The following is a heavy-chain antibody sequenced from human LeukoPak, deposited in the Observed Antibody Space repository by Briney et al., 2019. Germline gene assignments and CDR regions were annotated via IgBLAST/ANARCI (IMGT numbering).Heavy chain of an antibody. CDR3: ARDPPFSSGWSQNYFDY. Sequence: GGSLRLSCAPSGFTFDIYAMHSVRQAPGKGLELVAVISYDGGNRNYAASVKGRFTISRDNSKNTLYLEMNSLGPEDTAVYYCARDPPFSSGWSQNYFDYWGQGTLVTVSS. J-gene: IGHJ4*02. CDR2: ISYDGGNR. CDR1: GFTFDIYA. V-gene: IGHV3-30*04. D-gene: IGHD6-19*01.